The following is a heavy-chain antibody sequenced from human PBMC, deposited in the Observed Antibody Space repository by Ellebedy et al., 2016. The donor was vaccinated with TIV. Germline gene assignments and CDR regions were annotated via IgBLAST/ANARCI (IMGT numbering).Heavy chain of an antibody. V-gene: IGHV3-48*01. D-gene: IGHD6-19*01. CDR1: GFTFSSYS. J-gene: IGHJ4*02. CDR3: ARAVPPTVQWSSGGGGGFDY. CDR2: ISSSSSTI. Sequence: GGSLRLSCAASGFTFSSYSMNWVRQAPGKGLEWVSYISSSSSTIYYADSVKGRFTISRDNAKNSLYLQMNSLRAEDTAVYYCARAVPPTVQWSSGGGGGFDYWGQGTLVTVSS.